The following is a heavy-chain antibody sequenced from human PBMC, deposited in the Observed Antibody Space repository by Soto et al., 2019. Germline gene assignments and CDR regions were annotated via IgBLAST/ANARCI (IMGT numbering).Heavy chain of an antibody. D-gene: IGHD6-19*01. CDR1: GGSISSSSYY. J-gene: IGHJ4*02. V-gene: IGHV4-39*01. CDR3: ARHGVSHGVAGYFDY. Sequence: PSETLSLTCTVSGGSISSSSYYWGWIRQPPGKGLEWIGSIYYSGSTYYNPSLKSRVTISVDTSKNQFSLKLSSVTAADTAVYYCARHGVSHGVAGYFDYWGQGTLVTVSS. CDR2: IYYSGST.